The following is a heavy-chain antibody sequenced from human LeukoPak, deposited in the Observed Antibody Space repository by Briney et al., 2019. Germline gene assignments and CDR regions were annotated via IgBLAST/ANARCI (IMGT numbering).Heavy chain of an antibody. CDR2: ISYDGSNK. J-gene: IGHJ4*02. V-gene: IGHV3-30*04. D-gene: IGHD5-12*01. CDR1: GFTFSSYA. Sequence: PGKSLRLSCAASGFTFSSYAMHWVRHAPGKGLEWVAVISYDGSNKNYADSLKGRFTISRDNSKNTLYLQMNSLRPEDTAIYYCERLSIQWTPEMYYFDYWGQGTLVTVSS. CDR3: ERLSIQWTPEMYYFDY.